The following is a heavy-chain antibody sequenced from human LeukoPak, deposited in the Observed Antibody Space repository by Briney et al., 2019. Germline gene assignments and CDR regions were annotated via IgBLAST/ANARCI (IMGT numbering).Heavy chain of an antibody. D-gene: IGHD5-18*01. Sequence: ASVRVSCKASGYTFTHHGISWVRQAPGQGLEWMAWISCYNGDTHYAQKFQGRVTLTTDTSTSTAYMELRSLRSDDTAVYYCARDAVDTAMVIVSPSFDYWGQGTLVTVSS. J-gene: IGHJ4*02. V-gene: IGHV1-18*01. CDR1: GYTFTHHG. CDR2: ISCYNGDT. CDR3: ARDAVDTAMVIVSPSFDY.